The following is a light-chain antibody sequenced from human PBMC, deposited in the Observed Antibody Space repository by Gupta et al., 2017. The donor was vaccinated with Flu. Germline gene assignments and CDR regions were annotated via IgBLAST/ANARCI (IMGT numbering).Light chain of an antibody. Sequence: QSVLTQPPSVSGTPGQRVTVSCSGSSSNLGANDDVHWYQQLAETAPKLLIHGNNNRSSGVPQRFSGTKYGTAASLAITGLQAEDEADYYCQSVDKNRRGYVFGSGTKVTVL. CDR2: GNN. CDR3: QSVDKNRRGYV. CDR1: SSNLGANDD. J-gene: IGLJ1*01. V-gene: IGLV1-40*01.